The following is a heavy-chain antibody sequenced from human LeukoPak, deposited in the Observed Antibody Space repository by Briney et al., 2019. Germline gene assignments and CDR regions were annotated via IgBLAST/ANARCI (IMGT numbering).Heavy chain of an antibody. V-gene: IGHV4-39*07. CDR2: IYYSGST. Sequence: SETLSLTCTVSGGSISTSSYYWGWIRQPPGKGLECIGNIYYSGSTYYNPSLKSRVTISVDTSKNQFSLKLSSVTAADTAVYYCASGLRYFDLYYWGQGTLVTVSS. CDR3: ASGLRYFDLYY. J-gene: IGHJ4*02. CDR1: GGSISTSSYY. D-gene: IGHD3-9*01.